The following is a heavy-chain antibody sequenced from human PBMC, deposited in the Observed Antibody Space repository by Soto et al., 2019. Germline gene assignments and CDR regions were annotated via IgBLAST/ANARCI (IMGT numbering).Heavy chain of an antibody. Sequence: QITLKESGPSLVKPTQTLTLTCTFSGFSLSTGGVGVGWIRQPPGKALEWLALIYWDDDKRYSPSLRSRLTVTKDPSKYQVVLTMTNMDPVDTATYYCAHSRCGGDCLQSYSSHYYYGMDVWGQGTTVTVSS. V-gene: IGHV2-5*02. CDR2: IYWDDDK. D-gene: IGHD2-21*02. J-gene: IGHJ6*02. CDR1: GFSLSTGGVG. CDR3: AHSRCGGDCLQSYSSHYYYGMDV.